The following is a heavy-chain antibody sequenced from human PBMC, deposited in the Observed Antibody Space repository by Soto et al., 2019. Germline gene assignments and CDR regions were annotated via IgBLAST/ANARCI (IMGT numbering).Heavy chain of an antibody. V-gene: IGHV3-23*01. CDR3: AKDLDRKGFDF. Sequence: GGSLRLSCAASGFTFSSYAMSWVRQAPGKGLEWVSAISGSGGSTYYADSVKGRFTISRDNSKNTLYLQMNSLRAEDMSVSSCAKDLDRKGFDFWGQGTLGSFSS. CDR1: GFTFSSYA. D-gene: IGHD3-3*01. J-gene: IGHJ4*02. CDR2: ISGSGGST.